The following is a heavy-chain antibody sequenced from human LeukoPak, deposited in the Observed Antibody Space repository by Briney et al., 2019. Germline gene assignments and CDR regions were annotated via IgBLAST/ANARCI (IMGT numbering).Heavy chain of an antibody. CDR2: ISWNSGSI. CDR1: GFTFDDYG. J-gene: IGHJ6*02. V-gene: IGHV3-9*01. CDR3: AKELLWFGEGANGMDV. D-gene: IGHD3-10*01. Sequence: GGSLRLSCAASGFTFDDYGMSWVRQAPGKGLEWVSGISWNSGSIGYADSVKGRFTISRDNAKNSLYLQMNSLRAEDTALYYCAKELLWFGEGANGMDVWGQGTTVTVSS.